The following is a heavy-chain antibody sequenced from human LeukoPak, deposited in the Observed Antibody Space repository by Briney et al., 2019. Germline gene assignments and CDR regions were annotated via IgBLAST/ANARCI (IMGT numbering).Heavy chain of an antibody. V-gene: IGHV1-18*01. CDR1: GYTFTSYG. D-gene: IGHD3-22*01. Sequence: ASVKVSCKASGYTFTSYGISWVRQAPGQGLEWMGWISAYNGNTNYAQKLQGRVTTTTDTSTSTAYMELRSLRSDDTAVYYCARDDSDILTTNYFDYWGQGTLVTVSS. J-gene: IGHJ4*02. CDR3: ARDDSDILTTNYFDY. CDR2: ISAYNGNT.